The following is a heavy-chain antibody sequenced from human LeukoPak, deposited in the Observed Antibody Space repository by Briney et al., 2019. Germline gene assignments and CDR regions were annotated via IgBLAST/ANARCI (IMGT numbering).Heavy chain of an antibody. CDR1: GGSISSSSYY. Sequence: SETLSLTCTVSGGSISSSSYYWGWIRQPPGKGLEWIGSIYYSGSTYYNPSLKSRVTISVDTSKNQFSLKLSSVTAADTAVYYCARPFVTTDAFDIWDQGTMVTVSS. CDR3: ARPFVTTDAFDI. J-gene: IGHJ3*02. CDR2: IYYSGST. V-gene: IGHV4-39*01. D-gene: IGHD4-11*01.